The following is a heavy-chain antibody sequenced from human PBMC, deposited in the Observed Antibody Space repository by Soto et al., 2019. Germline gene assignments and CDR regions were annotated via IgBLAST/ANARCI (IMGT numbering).Heavy chain of an antibody. CDR2: IIPILGIA. J-gene: IGHJ4*02. CDR3: ASGPVPLYYYDRSGPREYFDY. CDR1: GGTFSSYT. V-gene: IGHV1-69*02. D-gene: IGHD3-22*01. Sequence: QVQLVQSGAEVKKPGSSVKVSCKASGGTFSSYTISWVRQAPGQGLEWMGRIIPILGIANYAQKFQGRVTITADKSTSTAYMELSSLRSEGTAVYYCASGPVPLYYYDRSGPREYFDYWGQGTLVTVSS.